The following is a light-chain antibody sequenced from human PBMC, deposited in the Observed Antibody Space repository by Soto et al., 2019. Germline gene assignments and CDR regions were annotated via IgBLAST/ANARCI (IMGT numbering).Light chain of an antibody. V-gene: IGLV2-14*01. Sequence: QSITISCTGTSSDVGDYNYVSWYQQHPGKAPKLMIYEVSNRPSGFSNRFSGSKSGNTASLTISGLQAEDEADYYCSSYTSSSTLYVFGTGTKVTVL. CDR1: SSDVGDYNY. CDR2: EVS. CDR3: SSYTSSSTLYV. J-gene: IGLJ1*01.